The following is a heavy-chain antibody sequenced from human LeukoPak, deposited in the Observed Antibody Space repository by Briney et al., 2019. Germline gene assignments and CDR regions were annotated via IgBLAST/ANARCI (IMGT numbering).Heavy chain of an antibody. V-gene: IGHV4-39*01. CDR3: AMAYGDYFLFDY. J-gene: IGHJ4*02. CDR2: IYYGGST. Sequence: PSETLSLTCTVSGGSISSSSYYWGWIRQPPGKGLEWIGSIYYGGSTYYNPSLKSRVTISVDTSKNQFSLKLSSVTAADTAVYYCAMAYGDYFLFDYWGQGTLVTVSS. D-gene: IGHD4-17*01. CDR1: GGSISSSSYY.